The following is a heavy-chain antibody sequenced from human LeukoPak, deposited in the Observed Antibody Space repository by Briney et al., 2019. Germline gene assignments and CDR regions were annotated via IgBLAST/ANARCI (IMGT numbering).Heavy chain of an antibody. CDR3: ATWAFYHDFDV. D-gene: IGHD3-3*01. V-gene: IGHV3-43*02. CDR1: GFSLGAYA. CDR2: INADGGRT. J-gene: IGHJ6*02. Sequence: GGSLRLSCVASGFSLGAYAMHWVRQARGKGLEWVSHINADGGRTYYADAVKGRFTISRDNSKDSLYLQMTGLRAEDSAVYYCATWAFYHDFDVWGRGTTVTVSS.